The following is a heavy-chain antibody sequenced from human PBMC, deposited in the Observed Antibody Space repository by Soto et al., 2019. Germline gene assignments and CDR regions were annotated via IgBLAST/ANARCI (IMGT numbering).Heavy chain of an antibody. D-gene: IGHD4-17*01. CDR1: GGSISSSNW. CDR2: IYHSGST. Sequence: QVQLQESGPGLVKPSGTLSLTCAVSGGSISSSNWWSWVRQPPGKGLEWIGEIYHSGSTNYNPSLKHRVSIAVDQSKNQFSQELSSVTAADMSVYYCAREVYGAYVWGQGTLVTVAS. CDR3: AREVYGAYV. V-gene: IGHV4-4*02. J-gene: IGHJ1*01.